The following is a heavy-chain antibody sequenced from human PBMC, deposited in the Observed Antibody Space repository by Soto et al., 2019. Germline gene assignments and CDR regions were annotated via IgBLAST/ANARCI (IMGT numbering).Heavy chain of an antibody. V-gene: IGHV3-74*01. CDR2: IDSDGSST. Sequence: GGSLRLSCAASGFTFGSYWMNWVRQASGTGLVWVSRIDSDGSSTTYVDSVKGRFTTSRDNAKNTLYLQMSSLRVEDTAVYYGARGRPYVRDVWSQGTTGTVSS. CDR1: GFTFGSYW. J-gene: IGHJ6*02. CDR3: ARGRPYVRDV. D-gene: IGHD3-16*01.